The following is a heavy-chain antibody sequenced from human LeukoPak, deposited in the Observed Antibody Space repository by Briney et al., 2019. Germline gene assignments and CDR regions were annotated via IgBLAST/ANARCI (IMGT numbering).Heavy chain of an antibody. D-gene: IGHD1-1*01. CDR3: AKDLYNWNEFFDY. CDR2: ISYDGSNK. CDR1: GFTFSSYG. J-gene: IGHJ4*02. Sequence: GGSLRRSCAASGFTFSSYGMHWVRQAPGKGLEWVAVISYDGSNKYNADSVKGRFTISRDNSKNTLYLQMNSLRAEDTAVYYCAKDLYNWNEFFDYWGQGTLVTVSS. V-gene: IGHV3-30*18.